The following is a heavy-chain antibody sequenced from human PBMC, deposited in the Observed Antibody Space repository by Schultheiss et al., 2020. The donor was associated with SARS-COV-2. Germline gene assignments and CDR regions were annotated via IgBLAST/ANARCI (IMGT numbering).Heavy chain of an antibody. CDR3: ASGAGMTTVVPFDAFDI. CDR2: IYPGDSDT. Sequence: GGSLRLSCKGSGYSFTSYWIGWVRQMPGKGLEWMGIIYPGDSDTRYSPSFQGQVTISADKSISTAYLQWSSLKASDTAMYYCASGAGMTTVVPFDAFDIWGQGTMVTVSS. J-gene: IGHJ3*02. D-gene: IGHD4-23*01. V-gene: IGHV5-51*01. CDR1: GYSFTSYW.